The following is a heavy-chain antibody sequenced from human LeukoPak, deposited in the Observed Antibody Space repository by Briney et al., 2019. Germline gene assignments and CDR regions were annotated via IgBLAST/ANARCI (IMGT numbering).Heavy chain of an antibody. CDR3: AKKRDAFDI. Sequence: GGSLRLSCVASGFTFSSYAMGWVRQAPGKRPEWVSSLTDSGGTTYYVDSVKGRFTISRDNSKNTLCLHMNSLRAEDTAMYYCAKKRDAFDIWGQGTVVAVSS. D-gene: IGHD5-24*01. CDR2: LTDSGGTT. V-gene: IGHV3-23*01. CDR1: GFTFSSYA. J-gene: IGHJ3*02.